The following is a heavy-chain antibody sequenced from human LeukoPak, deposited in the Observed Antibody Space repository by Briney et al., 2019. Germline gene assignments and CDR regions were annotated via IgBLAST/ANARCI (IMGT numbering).Heavy chain of an antibody. CDR1: GFAFSSYV. J-gene: IGHJ4*02. Sequence: GGSLRLSCAASGFAFSSYVVSWVRQTPGKGLEWVSSISGSGGTTTYADSVRGRFTISRDNSKNTLYLQMNSLRADDTAVYYCAKDLQAEGLYYFDYWGQGALVTVSS. CDR3: AKDLQAEGLYYFDY. V-gene: IGHV3-23*01. D-gene: IGHD4/OR15-4a*01. CDR2: ISGSGGTT.